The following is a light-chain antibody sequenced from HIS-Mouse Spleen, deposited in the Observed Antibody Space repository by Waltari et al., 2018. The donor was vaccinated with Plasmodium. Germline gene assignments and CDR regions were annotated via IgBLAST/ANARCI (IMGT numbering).Light chain of an antibody. V-gene: IGKV1-39*01. CDR2: AAS. CDR3: QQSYSTWT. Sequence: DIQMTQSPSSLSASVGDRVTITCRASQSISNYLNWYQQKPGKAPKFLIYAASTLQSGVPSMFSGSGSGTDFTLTISSLQPEDFATYYCQQSYSTWTFGQGTKVEIE. J-gene: IGKJ1*01. CDR1: QSISNY.